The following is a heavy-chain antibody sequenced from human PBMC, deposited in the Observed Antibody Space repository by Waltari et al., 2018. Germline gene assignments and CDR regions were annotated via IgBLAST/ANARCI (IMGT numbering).Heavy chain of an antibody. CDR1: GYTFTSYA. D-gene: IGHD3-22*01. Sequence: QVQLVQSGAEVKKPGASVKVSCKASGYTFTSYAMHWVRQAPGQRLEWMGLINAGNGNTKYSQEFQGRVTITRDTSASTAYMELSSLRSEDMAVYYCARGRYYDSSGYPNWFDPWGQGTLVTVSS. V-gene: IGHV1-3*03. CDR2: INAGNGNT. CDR3: ARGRYYDSSGYPNWFDP. J-gene: IGHJ5*02.